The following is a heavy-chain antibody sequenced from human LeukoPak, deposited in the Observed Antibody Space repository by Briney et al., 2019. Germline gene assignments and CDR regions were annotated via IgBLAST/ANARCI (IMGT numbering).Heavy chain of an antibody. CDR1: GYTFTSYA. V-gene: IGHV7-4-1*02. CDR3: ARHSSSCGGDCSDNYYYYYMDV. J-gene: IGHJ6*03. CDR2: INTNTGNP. D-gene: IGHD2-21*02. Sequence: GASVKVSCKASGYTFTSYAMNWVRQAPGQGLEWMGWINTNTGNPTYAQGFTGRFVFSLDTSVSTAYLQISSLKAEDTAVYYCARHSSSCGGDCSDNYYYYYMDVWGKGTTVTISS.